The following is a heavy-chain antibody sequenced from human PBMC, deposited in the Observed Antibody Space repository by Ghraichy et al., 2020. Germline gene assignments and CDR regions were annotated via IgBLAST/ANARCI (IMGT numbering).Heavy chain of an antibody. J-gene: IGHJ2*01. CDR2: ISSSGSTI. Sequence: GGSLRLSCAASGFTFSDYYMSWIRQAPGKGLEWVSYISSSGSTIYYADSVKGRFTISRDNAKNSLYLQMNSLRAEDTAVYYCARDPIVATPSWYFDLWGRGTLVTVSS. CDR1: GFTFSDYY. V-gene: IGHV3-11*01. CDR3: ARDPIVATPSWYFDL. D-gene: IGHD5-12*01.